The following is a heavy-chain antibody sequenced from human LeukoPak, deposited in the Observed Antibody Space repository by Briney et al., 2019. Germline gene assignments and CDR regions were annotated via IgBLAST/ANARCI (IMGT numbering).Heavy chain of an antibody. V-gene: IGHV3-66*01. CDR2: IYSGGST. CDR3: AKVPILGYCSGGSCRNFDY. CDR1: EFSVGSNY. J-gene: IGHJ4*02. Sequence: GGSLRLSCAASEFSVGSNYMTWVRQAPGKGLEWVSLIYSGGSTYYADSVKGRFTISRDNSKNTLYLQMNSLRAEDTAVYYCAKVPILGYCSGGSCRNFDYWGQGTLVTVSS. D-gene: IGHD2-15*01.